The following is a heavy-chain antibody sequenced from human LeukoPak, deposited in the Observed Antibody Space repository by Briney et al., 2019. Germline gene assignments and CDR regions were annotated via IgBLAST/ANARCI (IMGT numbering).Heavy chain of an antibody. CDR1: GYTFTSYD. CDR3: ARKTMRGAHNWFDP. V-gene: IGHV1-8*01. Sequence: ASVKVSCKASGYTFTSYDINGVRQATGQGLEWMGWMNPNSGNTGYAQKFQGRVTMTRNTSISTAYMELSSLRSEDTAVYYCARKTMRGAHNWFDPWGQGTLVTVSS. D-gene: IGHD1-1*01. CDR2: MNPNSGNT. J-gene: IGHJ5*02.